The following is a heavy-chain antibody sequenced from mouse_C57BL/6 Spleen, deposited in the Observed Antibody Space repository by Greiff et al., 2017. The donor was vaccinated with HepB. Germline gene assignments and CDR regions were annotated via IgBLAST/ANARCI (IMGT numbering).Heavy chain of an antibody. CDR1: GYTFTSYW. V-gene: IGHV1-52*01. CDR3: ARRELGRDYFDY. J-gene: IGHJ2*01. CDR2: IDPSDSET. Sequence: QVQLQQPGAELVRPGSSVKLSCKASGYTFTSYWMHWVKQRPIQGLEWIGNIDPSDSETHYNQKFKDKSTLTVDKSSSTAYMQLSSLTSEDSAVYYCARRELGRDYFDYWGQGTTLTVSS. D-gene: IGHD4-1*01.